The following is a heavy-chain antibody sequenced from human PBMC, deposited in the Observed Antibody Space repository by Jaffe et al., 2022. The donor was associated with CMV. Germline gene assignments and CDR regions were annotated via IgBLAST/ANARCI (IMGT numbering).Heavy chain of an antibody. CDR3: ARDGHNALRFLEWLSNSPMDV. J-gene: IGHJ6*03. CDR1: GFTFSSYE. CDR2: ISSSGSTI. Sequence: EVQLVESGGGLVQPGGSLRLSCAASGFTFSSYEMNWVRQAPGKGLEWVSYISSSGSTIYYADSVKGRFTISRDNAKNSLYLQMNSLRAEDTAVYYCARDGHNALRFLEWLSNSPMDVWGKGTTVTVSS. D-gene: IGHD3-3*01. V-gene: IGHV3-48*03.